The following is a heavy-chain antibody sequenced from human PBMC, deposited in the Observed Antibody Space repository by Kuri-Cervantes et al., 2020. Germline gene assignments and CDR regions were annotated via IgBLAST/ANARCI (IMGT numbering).Heavy chain of an antibody. J-gene: IGHJ6*02. Sequence: CVVYSGSFGGYYWSWIRQPPGTWLEWIGEIKHSGSTNYNPSLKSRATISVVTSKNQFSLKLSSVTAADTAVYYCARGRRYFDWLFGGYGMDVWGQGTTVTVSS. D-gene: IGHD3-9*01. CDR1: SGSFGGYY. CDR2: IKHSGST. CDR3: ARGRRYFDWLFGGYGMDV. V-gene: IGHV4-34*01.